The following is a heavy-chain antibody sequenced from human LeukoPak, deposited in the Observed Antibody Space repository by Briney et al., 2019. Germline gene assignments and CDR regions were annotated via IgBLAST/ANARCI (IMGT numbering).Heavy chain of an antibody. CDR1: GYTFTSYG. D-gene: IGHD3-22*01. Sequence: ASVKVSCKASGYTFTSYGISWVRQAPGQGLEWMGWISAYNGNTNYAQKLQGRVTMTTDTSTSTAYMELRSLRSDDTAVYYCARERGSYYDSSGYPLQNAFDIWGQGTMVTVSS. CDR2: ISAYNGNT. V-gene: IGHV1-18*01. J-gene: IGHJ3*02. CDR3: ARERGSYYDSSGYPLQNAFDI.